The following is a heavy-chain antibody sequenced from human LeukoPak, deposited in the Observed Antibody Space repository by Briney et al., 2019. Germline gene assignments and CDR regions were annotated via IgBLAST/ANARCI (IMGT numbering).Heavy chain of an antibody. CDR3: ATRPAVAGTTNWYFDV. CDR2: ISGTGGST. J-gene: IGHJ2*01. CDR1: GFTFGNYA. Sequence: PGGSLRLSCAASGFTFGNYAMSWVRQAPGKGLEWVSAISGTGGSTYYADSVKGRFTISRDNSKNTLYLQMNSLRAEDAALYYCATRPAVAGTTNWYFDVWGRSTLDSVSS. V-gene: IGHV3-23*01. D-gene: IGHD6-19*01.